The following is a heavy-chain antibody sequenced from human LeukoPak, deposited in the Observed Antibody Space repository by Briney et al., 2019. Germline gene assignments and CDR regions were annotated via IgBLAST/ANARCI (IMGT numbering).Heavy chain of an antibody. CDR3: AGAPAYGDYDY. D-gene: IGHD4-17*01. CDR1: GYTFTSYY. V-gene: IGHV1-46*01. CDR2: INPSGGST. J-gene: IGHJ4*02. Sequence: ASVKVSCKASGYTFTSYYMHWVRQAPGQELEWMGIINPSGGSTSYAQKFQGRVTMTRDTSTSTVYMELSSLRSEDTAVYYCAGAPAYGDYDYWGQGTLVTVSS.